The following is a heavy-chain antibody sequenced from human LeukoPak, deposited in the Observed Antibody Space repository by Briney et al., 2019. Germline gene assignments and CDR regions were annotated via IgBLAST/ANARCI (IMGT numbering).Heavy chain of an antibody. CDR3: ARGGYCSSTSCYPPRYYYGMDV. J-gene: IGHJ6*04. V-gene: IGHV1-69*13. CDR1: GGTFSSYA. CDR2: IIPIFGTA. Sequence: GASVKVSCKASGGTFSSYAISWVRQAPGQGLEWMGGIIPIFGTANYAQKFQGRVTITADESTSTAYMELSSLRSEDTAVYYCARGGYCSSTSCYPPRYYYGMDVWGKGTTVTVSS. D-gene: IGHD2-2*01.